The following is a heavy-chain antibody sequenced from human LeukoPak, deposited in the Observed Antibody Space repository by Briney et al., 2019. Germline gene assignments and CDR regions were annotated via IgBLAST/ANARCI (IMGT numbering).Heavy chain of an antibody. Sequence: PGGSLRLSCAASGIIFSNYWMHWVRQAPGKGLVWVSRINRDGSSTYYADSVKGRFTISRDNSKNTLYLQMNSLRAEDTAVYYCAKGTETGYGSGSYYNWGFDPWGQGTLVTVSS. CDR2: INRDGSST. CDR3: AKGTETGYGSGSYYNWGFDP. J-gene: IGHJ5*02. V-gene: IGHV3-74*01. D-gene: IGHD3-10*01. CDR1: GIIFSNYW.